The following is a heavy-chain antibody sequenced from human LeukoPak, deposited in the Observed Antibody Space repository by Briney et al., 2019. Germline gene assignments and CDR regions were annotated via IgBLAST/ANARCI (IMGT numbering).Heavy chain of an antibody. CDR3: ARGNCSSTSCYMYYYYYGMDV. CDR1: GFTFSSYS. Sequence: GGSLRLSCAASGFTFSSYSMNWVRQAPGKGLEWVSYISSSSSTIYYADSVKGRFTISRDNAKNSLYLQMNSLRAEDTAVYYCARGNCSSTSCYMYYYYYGMDVWGQGTTVTVSS. CDR2: ISSSSSTI. V-gene: IGHV3-48*01. J-gene: IGHJ6*02. D-gene: IGHD2-2*02.